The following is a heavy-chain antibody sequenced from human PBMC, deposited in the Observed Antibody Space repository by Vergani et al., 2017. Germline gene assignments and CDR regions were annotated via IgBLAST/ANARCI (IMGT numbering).Heavy chain of an antibody. CDR2: IYSGGSST. CDR3: AICRLGYCSGGSCYPRVTPVDY. Sequence: EVQLLESGGGLVQPGGSLRLSCAASGFTFSSYAMSWVRQAPGKGLEWVSVIYSGGSSTYYADSVKGRFTISRDNSKNTLYLQMNSLRAEDTAVYYCAICRLGYCSGGSCYPRVTPVDYWGQGTLVTVSS. CDR1: GFTFSSYA. D-gene: IGHD2-15*01. J-gene: IGHJ4*02. V-gene: IGHV3-23*03.